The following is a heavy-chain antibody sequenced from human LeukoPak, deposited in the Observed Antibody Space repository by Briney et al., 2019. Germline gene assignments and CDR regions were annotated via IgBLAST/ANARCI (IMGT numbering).Heavy chain of an antibody. J-gene: IGHJ4*02. V-gene: IGHV4-39*07. CDR2: INHSGST. CDR3: ARGKTYYDFWSGYRFDY. D-gene: IGHD3-3*01. Sequence: SETLSLTCTVSGGSISSSSYYWSWIRQPPGKGLEWIGEINHSGSTNYNPSLKSRVTISVDTSKNQFSLKLSSVTAADTAVYYCARGKTYYDFWSGYRFDYWGQGTLVTVSS. CDR1: GGSISSSSYY.